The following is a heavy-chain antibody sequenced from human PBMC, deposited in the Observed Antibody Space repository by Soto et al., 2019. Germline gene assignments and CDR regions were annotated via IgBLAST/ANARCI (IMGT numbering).Heavy chain of an antibody. CDR2: ISAYNGNT. CDR3: ARDTSSGWYMSLPFWFDP. Sequence: GASVKVSCKASGYTFTSYGISWVRQAPGQGLEWMGWISAYNGNTNYAQKLQGRVTMTTDTSTSTAYMELRSLRSDDTAVYYCARDTSSGWYMSLPFWFDPWGQGTLVTVSS. J-gene: IGHJ5*02. V-gene: IGHV1-18*01. D-gene: IGHD6-19*01. CDR1: GYTFTSYG.